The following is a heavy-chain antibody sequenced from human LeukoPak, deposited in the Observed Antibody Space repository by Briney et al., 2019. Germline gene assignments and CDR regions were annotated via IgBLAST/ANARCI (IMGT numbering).Heavy chain of an antibody. CDR2: IDPSDSYT. Sequence: GESLKISCKGSGYRFTNYWISWVRQMPGKGLEWMGRIDPSDSYTNYSPSFQGHVTISVDKSISTAYLQWTSLKSSDSAMYYCARRGYYYYGMDVWGQGTTVTVSS. J-gene: IGHJ6*02. V-gene: IGHV5-10-1*01. D-gene: IGHD3-10*01. CDR1: GYRFTNYW. CDR3: ARRGYYYYGMDV.